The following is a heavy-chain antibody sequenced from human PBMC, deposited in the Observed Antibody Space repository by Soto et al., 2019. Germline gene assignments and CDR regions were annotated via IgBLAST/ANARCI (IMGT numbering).Heavy chain of an antibody. CDR2: INHSGST. CDR1: GGSFSGYY. V-gene: IGHV4-34*01. J-gene: IGHJ4*02. CDR3: ARVARNGANRGFGYFDY. D-gene: IGHD3-16*01. Sequence: SETLSLTCAVYGGSFSGYYWSWIRQPPGKGLEWIGEINHSGSTNYNPSLKSRLTISVDTSKNQFSLNLSSVTAADTAVYYCARVARNGANRGFGYFDYWGQGTLVTVSS.